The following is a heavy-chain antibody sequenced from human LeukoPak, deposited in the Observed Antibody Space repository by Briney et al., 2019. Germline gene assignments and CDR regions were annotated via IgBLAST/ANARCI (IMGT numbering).Heavy chain of an antibody. J-gene: IGHJ4*02. CDR3: ARDAQCSGGSCYSDY. Sequence: GGSLRLSCAASGFTFSSYWMSWVRQAPGKGLEWVANIKQDGSEKYYVDSVKGRFTISRDNAKNSLYLQMNGLRAEDTAVYYCARDAQCSGGSCYSDYWGQGTLVTVSS. CDR1: GFTFSSYW. D-gene: IGHD2-15*01. V-gene: IGHV3-7*01. CDR2: IKQDGSEK.